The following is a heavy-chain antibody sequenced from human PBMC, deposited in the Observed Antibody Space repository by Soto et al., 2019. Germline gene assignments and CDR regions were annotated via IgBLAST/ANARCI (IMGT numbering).Heavy chain of an antibody. J-gene: IGHJ4*02. CDR3: AKAGYSSSSVVGY. D-gene: IGHD6-6*01. Sequence: GGSLRLSCAASGFTFSSYGMHWVRQAPGKGLEWVAVISYDGSNKYYADSVKGRFTISRDNSKNTLYLQMNSLRAEDTAVYYCAKAGYSSSSVVGYCGQGTLVTVSS. CDR2: ISYDGSNK. V-gene: IGHV3-30*18. CDR1: GFTFSSYG.